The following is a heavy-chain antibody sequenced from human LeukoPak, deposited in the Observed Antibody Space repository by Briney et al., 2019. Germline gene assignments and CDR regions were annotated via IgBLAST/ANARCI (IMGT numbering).Heavy chain of an antibody. CDR2: INHSGST. J-gene: IGHJ4*02. D-gene: IGHD1-26*01. Sequence: SETLSLTCAVYGGSFSGYYRSWIRQPPGKGLEWIGEINHSGSTNYNPSLKSRVTISVDTSKNQFSLKLSSVTAADTAVYYCARGWAGRPGYFDYWGQGTLVTVSS. CDR1: GGSFSGYY. CDR3: ARGWAGRPGYFDY. V-gene: IGHV4-34*01.